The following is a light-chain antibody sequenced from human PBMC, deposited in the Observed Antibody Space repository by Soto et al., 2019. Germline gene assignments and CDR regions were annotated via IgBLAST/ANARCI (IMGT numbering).Light chain of an antibody. Sequence: QSALTQPASVSGSPGQSITISCTGTSSDVGGYNYVSWYQQHPGKAPKLMIYDVSNRPSGVSNRFSGSKSGNTASLTISGLQAEDVADYYCSSYTSSSTLGFGGGPTLTVL. CDR1: SSDVGGYNY. CDR3: SSYTSSSTLG. CDR2: DVS. V-gene: IGLV2-14*01. J-gene: IGLJ3*02.